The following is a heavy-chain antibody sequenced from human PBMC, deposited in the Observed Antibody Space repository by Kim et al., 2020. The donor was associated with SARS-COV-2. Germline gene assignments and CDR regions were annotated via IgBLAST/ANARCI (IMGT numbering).Heavy chain of an antibody. D-gene: IGHD6-13*01. CDR2: INAGNGNT. CDR1: GYTFTSYA. V-gene: IGHV1-3*01. CDR3: ARAVGAAAGTGWFDP. J-gene: IGHJ5*02. Sequence: ASVKVSCKASGYTFTSYAMHWVRQAPGQRLEWMGWINAGNGNTKYSQKFQGRVTITRDTSASTAYMELSSLRSEDTAVYYCARAVGAAAGTGWFDPWGQGTLVTVSS.